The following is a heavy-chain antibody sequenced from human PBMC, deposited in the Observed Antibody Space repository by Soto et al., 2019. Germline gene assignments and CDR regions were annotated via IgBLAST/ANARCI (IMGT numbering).Heavy chain of an antibody. CDR1: GFTFTSYA. CDR2: ISSSGDNT. D-gene: IGHD1-26*01. V-gene: IGHV3-23*01. Sequence: WGSLRLSCAASGFTFTSYAMSWVRQAPGKGLEWVSAISSSGDNTYYADSVKGRFTISRDNSKNTLYLQMNSLRAEDTAVYHCAKSRSGNYYAWFDPWGQGTLVTV. J-gene: IGHJ5*02. CDR3: AKSRSGNYYAWFDP.